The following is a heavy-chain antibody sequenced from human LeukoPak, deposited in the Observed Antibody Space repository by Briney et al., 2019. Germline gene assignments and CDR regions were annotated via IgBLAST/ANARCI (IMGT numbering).Heavy chain of an antibody. CDR1: GFTFSSYW. CDR3: ARALVVVDFDY. D-gene: IGHD2-15*01. Sequence: GGPLRLSCAASGFTFSSYWMSWVRQAPGKGLEWVANIKQDGSEKYYVDSVKGRFTISRDNAKNSLYLQMNSLRAEDTAVYYCARALVVVDFDYWGQGTLVTVSS. J-gene: IGHJ4*02. V-gene: IGHV3-7*03. CDR2: IKQDGSEK.